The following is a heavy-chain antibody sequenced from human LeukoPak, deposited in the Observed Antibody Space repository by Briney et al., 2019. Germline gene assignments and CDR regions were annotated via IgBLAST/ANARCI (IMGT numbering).Heavy chain of an antibody. CDR1: GTSIKTYY. V-gene: IGHV4-59*01. CDR2: IFDRGTT. Sequence: TSETLSLTCNVSGTSIKTYYWSWIRQPPGKGLEWIGYIFDRGTTNYNPSLESRVTISAETSKNQVSLKVKSVTAADTAVYYCARGGRSRGSMSFYYMDVWGKGATVTVSS. J-gene: IGHJ6*03. D-gene: IGHD3-10*01. CDR3: ARGGRSRGSMSFYYMDV.